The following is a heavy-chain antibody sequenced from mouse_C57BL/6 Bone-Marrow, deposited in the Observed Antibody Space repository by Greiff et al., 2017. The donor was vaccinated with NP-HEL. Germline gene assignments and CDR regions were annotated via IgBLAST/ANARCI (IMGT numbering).Heavy chain of an antibody. CDR1: GYTFTSYW. D-gene: IGHD1-1*01. CDR2: IDPSDSEN. CDR3: AREGYYYGSSWYFDV. J-gene: IGHJ1*03. Sequence: VQLQQPGAELVRPGSSVKLSCKASGYTFTSYWMHWVKQRPIQGLEWIGNIDPSDSENHYNQKFKDKATLTVDKSSSTAYMQLSSLTYEDSAVYYCAREGYYYGSSWYFDVWGTGTTVTVSS. V-gene: IGHV1-52*01.